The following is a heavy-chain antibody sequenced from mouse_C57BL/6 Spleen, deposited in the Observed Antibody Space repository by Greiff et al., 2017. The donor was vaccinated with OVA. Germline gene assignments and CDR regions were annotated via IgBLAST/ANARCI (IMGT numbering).Heavy chain of an antibody. Sequence: VQLQQSGAELARPGASVKLSCKASGYTFTSYGISWVKQRTGQGLEWIGEIYPRSGNTYYNEKFKGKATLTADKSSSTAYMELRSLTSEDSAVYFCASGDYDGGYYAMDYWGQGTSVTVSS. D-gene: IGHD2-4*01. CDR2: IYPRSGNT. CDR1: GYTFTSYG. J-gene: IGHJ4*01. CDR3: ASGDYDGGYYAMDY. V-gene: IGHV1-81*01.